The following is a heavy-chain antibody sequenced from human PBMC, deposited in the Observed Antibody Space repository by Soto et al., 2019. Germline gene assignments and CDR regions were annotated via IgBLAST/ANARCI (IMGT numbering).Heavy chain of an antibody. CDR1: GFTFSSYG. V-gene: IGHV3-30*18. CDR3: AKARSDGDYDYYYGMDV. Sequence: QVQLVESGGGVVQPGRSLRLSCAASGFTFSSYGMHWVRQAPGKGLEWVAVISYDGSNKYYADSVKGRFTISRDNTKNPLYLQMNSLGAEYTAVYYWAKARSDGDYDYYYGMDVWGQGTTVTVSS. D-gene: IGHD4-17*01. CDR2: ISYDGSNK. J-gene: IGHJ6*01.